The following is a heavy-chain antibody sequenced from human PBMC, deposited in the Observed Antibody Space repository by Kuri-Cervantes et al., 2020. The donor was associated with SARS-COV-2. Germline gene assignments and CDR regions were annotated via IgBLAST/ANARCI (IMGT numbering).Heavy chain of an antibody. D-gene: IGHD7-27*01. CDR1: GFTFSRST. CDR3: TKDLAGLGMTH. V-gene: IGHV3-30*02. CDR2: IWYDGSVE. Sequence: GGSLRLSCAASGFTFSRSTMHWVRQAPGKGPEWVALIWYDGSVEYYGDSVKGRFTISRDQAKNTLHLQMNNLRVEDAGVYYCTKDLAGLGMTHWGQGTLVTVSS. J-gene: IGHJ4*02.